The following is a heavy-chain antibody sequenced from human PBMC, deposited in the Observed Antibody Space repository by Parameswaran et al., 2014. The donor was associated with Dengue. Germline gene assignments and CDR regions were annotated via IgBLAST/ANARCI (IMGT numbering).Heavy chain of an antibody. J-gene: IGHJ6*02. V-gene: IGHV1-69*04. Sequence: VRQMPGKGLEWMGRIIPILGIANYAQKFQGRVTITADKSTSTAYMELSSLRSEDTAVYYCAREVYYDSSGYPPGYYGMDVWGQGTTVTVSS. CDR3: AREVYYDSSGYPPGYYGMDV. D-gene: IGHD3-22*01. CDR2: IIPILGIA.